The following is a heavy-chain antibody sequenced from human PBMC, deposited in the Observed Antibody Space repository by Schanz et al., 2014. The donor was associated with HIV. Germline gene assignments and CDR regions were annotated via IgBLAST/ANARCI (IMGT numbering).Heavy chain of an antibody. Sequence: EVQLLESGGGLVQPGGSLRLSCAASGFTFSNYDMTWVRQAPGTGLEWVSSISGSTGRTYYAESVKGRFTISRDNSKNTLYLQMNRLRAEDTAVYYCAKCPTMVRGTGMDVWGQGTTVTVSS. CDR1: GFTFSNYD. CDR2: ISGSTGRT. V-gene: IGHV3-23*01. D-gene: IGHD3-10*01. J-gene: IGHJ6*02. CDR3: AKCPTMVRGTGMDV.